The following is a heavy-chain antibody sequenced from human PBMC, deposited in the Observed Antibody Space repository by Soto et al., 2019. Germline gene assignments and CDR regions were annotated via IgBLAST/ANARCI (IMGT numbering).Heavy chain of an antibody. J-gene: IGHJ5*02. V-gene: IGHV1-3*01. D-gene: IGHD6-13*01. CDR2: INAGNGNT. CDR1: GYTFTSYA. CDR3: ARDRQQLTGYAP. Sequence: ASVKVSCKASGYTFTSYAMHWVRQAPGQRLEWMGWINAGNGNTKYSQKFQGRVTITRDTSASTAHMELSSLGSEDTAVYYCARDRQQLTGYAPWGQGPLVPVPS.